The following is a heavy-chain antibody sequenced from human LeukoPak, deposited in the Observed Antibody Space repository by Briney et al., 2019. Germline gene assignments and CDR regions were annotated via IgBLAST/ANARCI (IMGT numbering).Heavy chain of an antibody. V-gene: IGHV1-8*01. J-gene: IGHJ5*02. CDR2: MNPNSGNT. CDR1: GYTFTSYD. Sequence: ASVKVSCKASGYTFTSYDINWVRQATGQGLEWMGWMNPNSGNTGYAQKFQGRVTMTRNTSISTAYMELSSLRSEDTAVYYCARGLSSRRITIFGVVTRGGWFGPWGQGTLVTVSS. CDR3: ARGLSSRRITIFGVVTRGGWFGP. D-gene: IGHD3-3*01.